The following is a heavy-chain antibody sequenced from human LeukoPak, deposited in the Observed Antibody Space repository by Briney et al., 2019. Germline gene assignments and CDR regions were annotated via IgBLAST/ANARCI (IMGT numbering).Heavy chain of an antibody. V-gene: IGHV5-51*01. Sequence: GESLKISCKGSGDSFTSYWIGWVRQMPGKGLEWMGIIYPGDSDTRYSPSSQGQVTISADKSISTAYLQWSSLKASDTAMYYCARESIAADGTFGYWGQGTPVTVSS. CDR2: IYPGDSDT. CDR3: ARESIAADGTFGY. J-gene: IGHJ4*02. D-gene: IGHD6-13*01. CDR1: GDSFTSYW.